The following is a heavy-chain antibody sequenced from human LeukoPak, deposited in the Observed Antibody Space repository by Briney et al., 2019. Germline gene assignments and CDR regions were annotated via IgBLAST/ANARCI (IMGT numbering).Heavy chain of an antibody. CDR1: GFTFSSYG. J-gene: IGHJ6*03. V-gene: IGHV3-30*02. Sequence: QPGRSLRLSCAASGFTFSSYGMHWVRQAPGKGLEWVAFIRYDGSNKYYADSVKGRFTISRDNSKNTLYLQMNSLRAEDTAVYYCAKSPSSYYYYMDVWGKGTTVTVSS. CDR2: IRYDGSNK. CDR3: AKSPSSYYYYMDV.